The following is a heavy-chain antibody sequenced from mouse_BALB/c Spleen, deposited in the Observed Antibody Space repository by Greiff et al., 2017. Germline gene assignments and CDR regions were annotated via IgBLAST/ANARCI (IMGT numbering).Heavy chain of an antibody. CDR3: GREGGTGSY. V-gene: IGHV3-6*02. CDR2: ISYDGSN. CDR1: GYSITSGYY. J-gene: IGHJ3*01. Sequence: ESGPGLVKPSQSLSLTCSVTGYSITSGYYWNWIRQFPGNKLEWMGYISYDGSNNYNPSLKNRISITRDTSKNQFFLKLNSVTTEDTATYYRGREGGTGSYWGQGTPVTVSA.